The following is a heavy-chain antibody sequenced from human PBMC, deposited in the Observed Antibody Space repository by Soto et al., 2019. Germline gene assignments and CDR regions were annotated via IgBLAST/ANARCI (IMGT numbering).Heavy chain of an antibody. Sequence: QVQLVQSGAEVKKPGSSVKVSCKASGGTFSSYAISWVRQAPGQGLEWMGGIIPIFGTANYAQKFQGRVTITADESTSTAYMELSSLRSEDTAVYYCASSCGIAVAGVVNWFDPWGQGSLVTVSS. D-gene: IGHD6-19*01. J-gene: IGHJ5*02. CDR1: GGTFSSYA. CDR2: IIPIFGTA. V-gene: IGHV1-69*12. CDR3: ASSCGIAVAGVVNWFDP.